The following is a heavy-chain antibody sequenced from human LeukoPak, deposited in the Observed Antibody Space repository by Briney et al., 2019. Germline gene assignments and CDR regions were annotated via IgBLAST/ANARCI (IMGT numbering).Heavy chain of an antibody. J-gene: IGHJ4*02. V-gene: IGHV1-69*06. Sequence: VASVKVSCKASGGTFSSYAISWVRQAPGQGLEWMGGIIPIFGTANYAQKFQGRFTMTEDTSTDTAYMELSSLRSEDTAVYYCATDLTYFATGSFFDGYWGQGTLVTVSS. D-gene: IGHD3-10*01. CDR1: GGTFSSYA. CDR3: ATDLTYFATGSFFDGY. CDR2: IIPIFGTA.